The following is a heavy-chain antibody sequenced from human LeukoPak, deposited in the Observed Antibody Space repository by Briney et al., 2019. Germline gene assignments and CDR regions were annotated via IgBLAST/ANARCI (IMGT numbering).Heavy chain of an antibody. CDR2: ISGSGGST. J-gene: IGHJ4*02. D-gene: IGHD4-17*01. V-gene: IGHV3-23*01. CDR1: GGTFSSYA. CDR3: AKASSSGPRGYDYGDYFDY. Sequence: ASVKVSCKASGGTFSSYAMSWVRQAPGKGLEWVSAISGSGGSTYYADSVKGRFTISRGNSKNTLYLQMNSLRAEDTAVYYCAKASSSGPRGYDYGDYFDYWGQGTLVTVSS.